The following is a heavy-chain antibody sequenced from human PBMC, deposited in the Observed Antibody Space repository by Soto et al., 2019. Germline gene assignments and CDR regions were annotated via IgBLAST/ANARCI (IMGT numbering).Heavy chain of an antibody. J-gene: IGHJ4*02. D-gene: IGHD6-19*01. CDR3: AKLCISLAGTFDY. Sequence: EVQLLESGGGLVQPGGSLRLSCAASGFTFSSYAMSWVRQAPGKGLEWVSAISGSGDSTYYADSVKGRFTISRDNSKNTLYQQMNGLRAEDTAVHYCAKLCISLAGTFDYWGQGTLVTVSS. CDR2: ISGSGDST. CDR1: GFTFSSYA. V-gene: IGHV3-23*01.